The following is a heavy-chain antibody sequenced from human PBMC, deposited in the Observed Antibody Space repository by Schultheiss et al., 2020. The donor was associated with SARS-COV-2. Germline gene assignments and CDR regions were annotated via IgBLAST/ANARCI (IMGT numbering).Heavy chain of an antibody. Sequence: SETLSLTCAVYGGSFSGYYWSWIRQPPGKGLEWIGYIYYSGSTNYNPSLKSRVTISVDTSKNQFSLKLSSVTAADTAVYYCARDGCSGGSCRHDYWGQGTLVTVSS. CDR2: IYYSGST. CDR3: ARDGCSGGSCRHDY. D-gene: IGHD2-15*01. V-gene: IGHV4-34*11. J-gene: IGHJ4*02. CDR1: GGSFSGYY.